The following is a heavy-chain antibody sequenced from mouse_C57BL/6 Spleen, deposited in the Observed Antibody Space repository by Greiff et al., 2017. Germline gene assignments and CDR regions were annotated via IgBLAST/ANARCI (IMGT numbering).Heavy chain of an antibody. CDR3: ARDYGSSFDY. Sequence: EVQLQQSGPELVKPGASVKISCKASGYTFTDYYMNWVKQSHGKSLEWIGDINPNNGGTSYNQKFKGKATLTVDKSSSTAYMELRSLTSEDSAVYYCARDYGSSFDYWGLGTTLTVSS. CDR1: GYTFTDYY. D-gene: IGHD1-1*01. V-gene: IGHV1-26*01. J-gene: IGHJ2*01. CDR2: INPNNGGT.